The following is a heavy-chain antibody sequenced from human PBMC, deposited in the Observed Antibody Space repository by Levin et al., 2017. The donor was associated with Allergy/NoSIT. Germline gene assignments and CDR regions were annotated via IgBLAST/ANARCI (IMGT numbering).Heavy chain of an antibody. Sequence: QAGGSLRLSCAASGFTFDDYAMHWVRQAPGKGLEWVSGISWNGGSMAYADSVEGRFTISRDNAKNSLYLQMNSLRAEDTAWYYCAKDSSRFLEWISGFDYWGQGTLITVSS. CDR1: GFTFDDYA. CDR3: AKDSSRFLEWISGFDY. CDR2: ISWNGGSM. V-gene: IGHV3-9*01. D-gene: IGHD3-3*01. J-gene: IGHJ4*02.